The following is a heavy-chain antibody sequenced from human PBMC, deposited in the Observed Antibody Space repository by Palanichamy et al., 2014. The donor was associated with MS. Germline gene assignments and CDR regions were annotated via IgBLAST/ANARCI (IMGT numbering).Heavy chain of an antibody. CDR1: GYTFTSYT. CDR3: ARTNWNDY. V-gene: IGHV1-3*01. CDR2: INVGNGNT. J-gene: IGHJ4*02. D-gene: IGHD1-1*01. Sequence: QVQLVQSGTEVKKPGASVKVSCKTSGYTFTSYTIHWVRQAPGQRLEWMGWINVGNGNTKYSQNFQGRVTITRDTSASTVYMELSSLRSEDTAMYYCARTNWNDYWGQGTLVTVSS.